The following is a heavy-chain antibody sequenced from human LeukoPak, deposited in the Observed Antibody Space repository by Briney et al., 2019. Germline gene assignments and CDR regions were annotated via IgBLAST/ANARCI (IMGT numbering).Heavy chain of an antibody. V-gene: IGHV3-7*01. CDR2: IKEDGSEK. Sequence: PGGSLGLSCVASGFTFSNYWMSWFRQTPRKELEWLGNIKEDGSEKYYLDSLKGRFTISRDNTHSSVFLQMNNLRAEDTAMYYCVRDYVWWTSDPDYWGQGTLVTVSS. D-gene: IGHD3-16*01. CDR1: GFTFSNYW. J-gene: IGHJ4*02. CDR3: VRDYVWWTSDPDY.